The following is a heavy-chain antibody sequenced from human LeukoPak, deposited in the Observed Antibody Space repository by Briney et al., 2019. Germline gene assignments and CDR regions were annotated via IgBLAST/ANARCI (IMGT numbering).Heavy chain of an antibody. CDR2: INHSGST. Sequence: SETLSLTCAVYGGSFSGYYWSWIRQPPGKGLEWIGEINHSGSTNYNPSLKSRVTMSVDTSKNQFSLKLTSVTAADTAVYYCARESSYSDYWGQGTLVTVSS. J-gene: IGHJ4*02. V-gene: IGHV4-34*01. CDR3: ARESSYSDY. CDR1: GGSFSGYY.